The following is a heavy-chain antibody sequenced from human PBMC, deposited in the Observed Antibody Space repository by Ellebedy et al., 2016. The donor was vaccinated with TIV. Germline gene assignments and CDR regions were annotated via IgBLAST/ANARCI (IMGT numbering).Heavy chain of an antibody. Sequence: SETLSLXCTVSGGSISSDSFYWSWIRQPPGKGLEWIAYIHHTGSTSYNPSLKGRATISVDTSKNQFSLKLTSVTPADTAVYYCARARCGNCWFDPWGQGTLVTVSS. V-gene: IGHV4-61*01. CDR2: IHHTGST. J-gene: IGHJ5*02. CDR1: GGSISSDSFY. D-gene: IGHD1-26*01. CDR3: ARARCGNCWFDP.